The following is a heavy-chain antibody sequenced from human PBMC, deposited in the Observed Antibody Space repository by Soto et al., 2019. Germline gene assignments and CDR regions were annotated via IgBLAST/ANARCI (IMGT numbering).Heavy chain of an antibody. D-gene: IGHD6-6*01. CDR1: GGTFSSYA. CDR3: ARDAMRGSSSLAYFDY. Sequence: ASVKVSCKASGGTFSSYAISWVRQAPGQGLEWMGGIIPIFGTANYAQKFQGRVTITADESTSTAYMELSSLRSEDTAVYYCARDAMRGSSSLAYFDYWGQGTLVTVSS. CDR2: IIPIFGTA. V-gene: IGHV1-69*13. J-gene: IGHJ4*02.